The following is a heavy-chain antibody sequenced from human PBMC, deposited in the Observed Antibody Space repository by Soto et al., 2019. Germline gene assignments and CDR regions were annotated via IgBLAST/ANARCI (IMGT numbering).Heavy chain of an antibody. Sequence: QITLKESGPTLVKPTQTLTLTCTFSGFSLSTNGVGVGWIRQPPGKALEWLALIFWDDTERYRPSLQSRLTITRDTSNDQVVLSMTNIDPVDTATYFCAFALRGSSCSRSRCYYFDYWGQGTLVTVSS. V-gene: IGHV2-5*02. J-gene: IGHJ4*02. CDR3: AFALRGSSCSRSRCYYFDY. CDR2: IFWDDTE. D-gene: IGHD2-15*01. CDR1: GFSLSTNGVG.